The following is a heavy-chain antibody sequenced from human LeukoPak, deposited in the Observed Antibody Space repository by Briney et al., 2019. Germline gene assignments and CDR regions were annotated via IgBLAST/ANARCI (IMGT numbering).Heavy chain of an antibody. CDR3: AKDSKRWKTYYYEAGSYYFDY. V-gene: IGHV3-7*01. Sequence: GGSLRLSCAASGFTFSRFWMSWVRQAPGKGLEWVASIDQDESTIRYVDSVRGRFTISRDNSKNTLYLQMNSLRPEDTAAYYCAKDSKRWKTYYYEAGSYYFDYWGQGTRVTVSS. CDR2: IDQDESTI. CDR1: GFTFSRFW. J-gene: IGHJ4*02. D-gene: IGHD3-10*01.